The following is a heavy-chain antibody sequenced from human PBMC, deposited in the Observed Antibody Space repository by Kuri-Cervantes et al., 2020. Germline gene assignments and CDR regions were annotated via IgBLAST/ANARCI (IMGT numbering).Heavy chain of an antibody. J-gene: IGHJ4*02. CDR2: ISWNSGSI. V-gene: IGHV3-9*01. D-gene: IGHD3-9*01. CDR3: AREGGVLRYFDWFAPAFPNRRFDY. Sequence: GGSLRLSCAASGFTFDDYAMHWVRQAPGKGLEWVSGISWNSGSIGYADSVKGRFTISRDNSKNTLYLQMNSLRAEDTAVYYCAREGGVLRYFDWFAPAFPNRRFDYWGQGTLVTVSS. CDR1: GFTFDDYA.